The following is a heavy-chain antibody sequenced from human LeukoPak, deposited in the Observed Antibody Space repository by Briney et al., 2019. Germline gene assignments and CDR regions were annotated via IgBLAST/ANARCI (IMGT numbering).Heavy chain of an antibody. CDR1: GYTFTSYD. CDR3: ARDRNWNYVDAFDI. Sequence: ASVKVSCKASGYTFTSYDINWVRQATGQGLEWMGWMNPNSGNTGYAQKFQGRVTMTRNTSISTAYMELSSLRSEDTAVYYCARDRNWNYVDAFDIWGQGTMVTVSS. V-gene: IGHV1-8*01. CDR2: MNPNSGNT. J-gene: IGHJ3*02. D-gene: IGHD1-7*01.